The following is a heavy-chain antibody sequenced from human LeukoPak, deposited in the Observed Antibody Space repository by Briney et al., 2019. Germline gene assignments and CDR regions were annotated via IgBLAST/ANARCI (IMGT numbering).Heavy chain of an antibody. D-gene: IGHD1-26*01. Sequence: GGSLRLSCGASGLSLSYYAISWVRQAPGKGLEWISGITSGFTTYYADSVKGRFTISRDNSKNTFHLQMSSLRAEDTAIYYCEKYYYESRVGDVFFEYWGQGTLVTVSS. J-gene: IGHJ4*02. CDR1: GLSLSYYA. CDR3: EKYYYESRVGDVFFEY. V-gene: IGHV3-23*01. CDR2: ITSGFTT.